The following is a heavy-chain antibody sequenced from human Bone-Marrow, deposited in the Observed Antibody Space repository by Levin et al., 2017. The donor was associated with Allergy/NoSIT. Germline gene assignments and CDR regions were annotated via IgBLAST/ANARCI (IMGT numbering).Heavy chain of an antibody. D-gene: IGHD3-16*01. J-gene: IGHJ2*01. CDR3: AKWVRASDGGWCFDL. CDR1: GFTVSSYA. CDR2: LSGRGETT. Sequence: GGSLRLSCAASGFTVSSYAMTWVRQAPGKGLEWISGLSGRGETTYYADSVKGRFTISRDNDKNTLFLQMNSLRTEDTALFYCAKWVRASDGGWCFDLWGRGTLVTFSS. V-gene: IGHV3-23*01.